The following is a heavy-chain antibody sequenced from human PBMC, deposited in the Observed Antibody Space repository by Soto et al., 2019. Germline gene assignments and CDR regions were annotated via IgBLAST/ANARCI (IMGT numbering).Heavy chain of an antibody. CDR2: IIPILGIA. J-gene: IGHJ4*02. V-gene: IGHV1-69*02. Sequence: SVKVSCKASGGTFSSYTISWVRQAPGQGLEWMGRIIPILGIADYAQKFQGRVTITADKSTSTAYMELSSLRSEDTAVYYCARHCSSTSCYAYYFDYWGQGTLVTVSS. D-gene: IGHD2-2*01. CDR3: ARHCSSTSCYAYYFDY. CDR1: GGTFSSYT.